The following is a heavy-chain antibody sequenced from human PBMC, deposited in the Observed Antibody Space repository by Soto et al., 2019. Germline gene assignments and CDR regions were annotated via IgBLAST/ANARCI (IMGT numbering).Heavy chain of an antibody. V-gene: IGHV1-2*02. J-gene: IGHJ4*02. D-gene: IGHD6-19*01. CDR1: GYTFTGYY. CDR2: ISPKSGGT. Sequence: GASVKASCKASGYTFTGYYMHWVRQAPGQGFEWMGRISPKSGGTNYAQKFQGRVTMTWDTSLNTAYMELSSLISEDTAVYYCARPPGYISDWYYFDLWGQGTLVTVSS. CDR3: ARPPGYISDWYYFDL.